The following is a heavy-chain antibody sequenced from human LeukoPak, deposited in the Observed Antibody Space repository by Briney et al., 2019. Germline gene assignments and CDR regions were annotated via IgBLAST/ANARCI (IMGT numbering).Heavy chain of an antibody. CDR2: IYSGGST. J-gene: IGHJ3*02. V-gene: IGHV3-53*01. CDR1: GFTVSSNY. CDR3: AREGYYGSGSYYDDAFDI. D-gene: IGHD3-10*01. Sequence: PGGSLRLSCAASGFTVSSNYMSWVRQAPGKGLEWVSVIYSGGSTYYADSVKGRFTISRDNAKNSLYLQMNSLRAEETAVYYCAREGYYGSGSYYDDAFDIWGQGTMVTVSS.